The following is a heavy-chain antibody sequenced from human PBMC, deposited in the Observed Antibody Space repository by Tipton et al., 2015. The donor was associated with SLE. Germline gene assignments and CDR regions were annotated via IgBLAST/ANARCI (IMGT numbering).Heavy chain of an antibody. CDR1: GGSISSYY. D-gene: IGHD6-13*01. CDR3: ARVEQQLADLYYYYYMDV. V-gene: IGHV4-59*01. CDR2: IYYSGST. Sequence: TLSLTCTVSGGSISSYYWSWIRQPPGKGLEWIGYIYYSGSTNYNPSLKSRVTISVDTSKNQFSLKLSSVTAADTAVYYCARVEQQLADLYYYYYMDVWGNGTTVTVSS. J-gene: IGHJ6*03.